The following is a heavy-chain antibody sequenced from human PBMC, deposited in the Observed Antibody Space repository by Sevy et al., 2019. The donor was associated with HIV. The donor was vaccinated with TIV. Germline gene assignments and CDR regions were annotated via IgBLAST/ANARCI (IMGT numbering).Heavy chain of an antibody. CDR3: AKGYDFWSGYYSFDY. CDR2: ISGSGGST. CDR1: GFTFSSYA. Sequence: GGSLRLSCAASGFTFSSYAMSWVRQAPGKGLEWVSAISGSGGSTYYADSVKGRFTISRDNSKNTLYLQMNSLRAEDTAVYYCAKGYDFWSGYYSFDYWGQGSLVTVSS. V-gene: IGHV3-23*01. D-gene: IGHD3-3*01. J-gene: IGHJ4*02.